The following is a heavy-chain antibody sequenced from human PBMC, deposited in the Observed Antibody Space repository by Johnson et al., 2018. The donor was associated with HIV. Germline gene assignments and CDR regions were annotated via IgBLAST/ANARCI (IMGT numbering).Heavy chain of an antibody. V-gene: IGHV3-33*01. D-gene: IGHD6-6*01. CDR2: IWYDGSNK. J-gene: IGHJ3*02. CDR3: ARVPGGAARAGGGAFDI. CDR1: GFTFSSYG. Sequence: QVQLVESGGGVVQPGRSLRLSCAASGFTFSSYGMHWVRQAPGKGLEWVAVIWYDGSNKYYADSVKGRFTISRDNSKTTLYLQMNSLRAEDTAVYYCARVPGGAARAGGGAFDIWGQGTMVTVSS.